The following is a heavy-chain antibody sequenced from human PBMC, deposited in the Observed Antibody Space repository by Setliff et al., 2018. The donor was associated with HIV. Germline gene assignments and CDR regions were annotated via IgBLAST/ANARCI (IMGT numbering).Heavy chain of an antibody. CDR3: ARTPRYYDYAWGSYGAPLYYFDY. V-gene: IGHV3-21*04. J-gene: IGHJ4*02. Sequence: PGGSLRLSCAASGFTFSSYSMNWVRQAPGKGLEWVSSISSSSSYIYYADSVKGRFTISRDNAKNSLYLQMNSLRVDDTALYYCARTPRYYDYAWGSYGAPLYYFDYWGQGTLVTVSS. CDR2: ISSSSSYI. D-gene: IGHD3-16*01. CDR1: GFTFSSYS.